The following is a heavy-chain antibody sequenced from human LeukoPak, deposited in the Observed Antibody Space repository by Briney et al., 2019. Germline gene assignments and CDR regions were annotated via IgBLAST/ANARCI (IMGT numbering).Heavy chain of an antibody. Sequence: GGSLRLSCAASGFTFSSYEMNWVRQAPGKGLEWVSYISTSGDTIYYGDSVKGRFTISRDNAKNLLYLQMNSLRAEDTAVYYCARPPALNYWCQGTLVTVSS. CDR2: ISTSGDTI. D-gene: IGHD3-9*01. J-gene: IGHJ4*02. CDR1: GFTFSSYE. V-gene: IGHV3-48*03. CDR3: ARPPALNY.